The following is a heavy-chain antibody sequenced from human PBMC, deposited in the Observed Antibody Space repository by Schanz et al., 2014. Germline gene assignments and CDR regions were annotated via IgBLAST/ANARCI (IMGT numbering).Heavy chain of an antibody. CDR1: GFTFSSYS. J-gene: IGHJ3*02. CDR2: ISRDGTTS. Sequence: EVQVVESGGGLVQPGGSLRLSCAASGFTFSSYSMNWIRQAPGKGLEWLSYISRDGTTSYYADSVKGRFTISRDNAKNSLYLEMTSLRGEDTAVYYCARENLNWEAFDIWGQGTVVTVSS. V-gene: IGHV3-48*04. D-gene: IGHD7-27*01. CDR3: ARENLNWEAFDI.